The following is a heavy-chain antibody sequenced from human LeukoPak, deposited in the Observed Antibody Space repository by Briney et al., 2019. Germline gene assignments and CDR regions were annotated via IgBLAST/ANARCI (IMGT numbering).Heavy chain of an antibody. Sequence: SETLSLTCTVSGGSISSYYWSWIRQPPGKGLEWIGYIYYSGSTNYNPSLKSRVTISVDTSKNQFSLKLSSVTAADTAVYYCARSSLLVGTSKYGMDVWGQGTTVTVSS. CDR3: ARSSLLVGTSKYGMDV. J-gene: IGHJ6*02. V-gene: IGHV4-59*08. CDR2: IYYSGST. CDR1: GGSISSYY. D-gene: IGHD2-2*01.